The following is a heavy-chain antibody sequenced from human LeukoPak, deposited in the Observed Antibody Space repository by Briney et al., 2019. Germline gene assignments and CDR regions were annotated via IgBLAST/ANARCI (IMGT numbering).Heavy chain of an antibody. CDR1: GFTLSSYG. D-gene: IGHD6-13*01. J-gene: IGHJ4*02. CDR2: KSYDGSNK. CDR3: AKRMGPSIAATDLDY. Sequence: GGSLRLSCAASGFTLSSYGMQWVRQAPGNGLVWVAVKSYDGSNKYYADSVKGRFTISRDNSKNTLYLQMNSLRTEDTAVYYCAKRMGPSIAATDLDYWGQGTLVTVSS. V-gene: IGHV3-30*18.